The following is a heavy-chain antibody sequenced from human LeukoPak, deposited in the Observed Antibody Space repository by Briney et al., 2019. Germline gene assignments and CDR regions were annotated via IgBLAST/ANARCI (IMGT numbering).Heavy chain of an antibody. CDR3: ARDYLNAFDI. CDR2: IHYSGST. J-gene: IGHJ3*02. Sequence: SETLSLTCTVSGGSISSYYWSWIRQPPGKGLEWIGYIHYSGSTSYNPSLKSRVTISVDTSKNQFSLKLSSVTAADTAVYYCARDYLNAFDIWGQGTMVTVSS. CDR1: GGSISSYY. V-gene: IGHV4-59*01.